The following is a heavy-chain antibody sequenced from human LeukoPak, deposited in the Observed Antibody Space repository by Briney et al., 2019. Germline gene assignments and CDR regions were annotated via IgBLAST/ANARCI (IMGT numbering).Heavy chain of an antibody. CDR2: IYSGGST. Sequence: GGSLRLSCAAPGFTVSSNYMSWVRQAPGKGLEWVSVIYSGGSTYYADSVKGRFTISRDNSKNTLYLQMNSLRAEDTAVYYCARATAIGDTAMALPFDYWGQGTLVTVSS. J-gene: IGHJ4*02. CDR3: ARATAIGDTAMALPFDY. V-gene: IGHV3-53*01. CDR1: GFTVSSNY. D-gene: IGHD5-18*01.